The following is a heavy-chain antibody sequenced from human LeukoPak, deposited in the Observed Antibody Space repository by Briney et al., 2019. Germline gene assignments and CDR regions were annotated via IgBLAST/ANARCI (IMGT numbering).Heavy chain of an antibody. V-gene: IGHV3-23*01. D-gene: IGHD3-10*01. Sequence: TGGSLRLSCAASGFTFSSYAMNWVRQAPGKGLEWVSGISGSGGYTYYADSVKGRFTISRDTSKNTLYLQMNSLRAEDTAVYYCARRWLGDPYGMDVWGQGTTVTVSS. CDR2: ISGSGGYT. CDR3: ARRWLGDPYGMDV. CDR1: GFTFSSYA. J-gene: IGHJ6*02.